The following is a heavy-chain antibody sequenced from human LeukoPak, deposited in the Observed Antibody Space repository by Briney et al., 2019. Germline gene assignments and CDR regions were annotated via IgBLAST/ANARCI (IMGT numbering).Heavy chain of an antibody. Sequence: SETLSLTCTVSGGSISSSSYYWGWIRQPPGKGLEWIGSIYYSGSTYYNPSLKSRVTISVDTSKNQFSLKLSSVTAADTAVYYCARDGGAYYYGSGGPDNWFDPWGQGTLVTVSS. CDR2: IYYSGST. V-gene: IGHV4-39*07. CDR3: ARDGGAYYYGSGGPDNWFDP. J-gene: IGHJ5*02. D-gene: IGHD3-10*01. CDR1: GGSISSSSYY.